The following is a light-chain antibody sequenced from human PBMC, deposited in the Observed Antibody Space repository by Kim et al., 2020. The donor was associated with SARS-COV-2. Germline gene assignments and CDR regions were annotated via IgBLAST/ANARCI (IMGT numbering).Light chain of an antibody. Sequence: CTLSSGYSNYKVDWYQQRPGKGPRFVMRVGTGGIVGSKGDGIPDRFSVLGSGLNRYLTIKNIQEEDESDYHCGADHGSGSNVVYVFGTGTKVTVL. V-gene: IGLV9-49*01. J-gene: IGLJ1*01. CDR3: GADHGSGSNVVYV. CDR2: VGTGGIVG. CDR1: SGYSNYK.